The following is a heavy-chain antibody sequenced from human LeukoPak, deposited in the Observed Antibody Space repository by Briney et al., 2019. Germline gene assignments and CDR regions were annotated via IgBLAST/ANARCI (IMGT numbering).Heavy chain of an antibody. CDR3: VKDDYSNYYYYGMDV. V-gene: IGHV3-64D*06. D-gene: IGHD4-11*01. CDR2: ISSNGGST. Sequence: GGSLRLSCSASGFTFSSYAMHWVRQAPGKGLEYVSAISSNGGSTYYADSVKGRFTISRDNSRNTLYLQMSSLRAEDTAVYYCVKDDYSNYYYYGMDVWGQGTTVTVSS. CDR1: GFTFSSYA. J-gene: IGHJ6*02.